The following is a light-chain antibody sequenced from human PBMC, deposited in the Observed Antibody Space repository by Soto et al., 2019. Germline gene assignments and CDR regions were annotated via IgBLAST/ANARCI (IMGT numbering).Light chain of an antibody. CDR2: ENN. CDR1: SSHIGNNY. V-gene: IGLV1-51*02. J-gene: IGLJ2*01. Sequence: QAVVTQPPSVSAGPGQEVTLSRSWSSSHIGNNYVSWYQQLPGTAPKLLIYENNKRPSGIPDRFSGSKSGTSATLGITGLQTGDEADYYCGTWDSSLSAVVFGGGTKVTVL. CDR3: GTWDSSLSAVV.